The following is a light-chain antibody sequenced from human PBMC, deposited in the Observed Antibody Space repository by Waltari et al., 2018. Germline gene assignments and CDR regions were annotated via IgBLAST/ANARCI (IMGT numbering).Light chain of an antibody. CDR1: QSITNW. J-gene: IGKJ1*01. CDR3: QQYDNYWT. CDR2: RAS. V-gene: IGKV1-5*03. Sequence: DIQMTQSPSTLSASVGDRVTITCRASQSITNWLAWYQQKPGKAPKLLIYRASYLESGVPSRFSGSGSGTEFTLTISSLQPDDFATYYCQQYDNYWTFGQGTKVEIK.